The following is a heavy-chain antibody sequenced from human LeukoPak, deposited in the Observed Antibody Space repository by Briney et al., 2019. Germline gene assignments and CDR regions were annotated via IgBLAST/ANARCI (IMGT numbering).Heavy chain of an antibody. CDR2: IILIFGTE. D-gene: IGHD3-16*02. Sequence: SVKVSCKASGGTFSSYAISWVRQAPVQGLEWMGRIILIFGTENYAQQCEGRVTITTDESTSTAYMELSSLRSEDTAVYYCAREVDYDYVWGSYRYNPPLDYWGQGTLVTVSS. CDR1: GGTFSSYA. V-gene: IGHV1-69*05. CDR3: AREVDYDYVWGSYRYNPPLDY. J-gene: IGHJ4*02.